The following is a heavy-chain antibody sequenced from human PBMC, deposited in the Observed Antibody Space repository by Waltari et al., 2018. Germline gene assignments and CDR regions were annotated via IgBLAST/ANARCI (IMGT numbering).Heavy chain of an antibody. V-gene: IGHV3-48*01. D-gene: IGHD3-10*02. J-gene: IGHJ6*02. Sequence: EVQLVESGGGLVQPGGSLRLSCAASGFTFSSYSMNWVRQAPGKGLEWVSYISSSSSTIYYADSVKGRFTISRDKAKNSLYLQMNSLRAEDTAVYYCAREMMIGGGMDVWGQGTTVTVSS. CDR3: AREMMIGGGMDV. CDR2: ISSSSSTI. CDR1: GFTFSSYS.